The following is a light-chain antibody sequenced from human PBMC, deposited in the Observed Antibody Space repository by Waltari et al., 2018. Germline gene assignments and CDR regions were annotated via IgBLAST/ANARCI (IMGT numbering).Light chain of an antibody. J-gene: IGLJ3*02. CDR2: EVT. Sequence: QSALTQPASLSGAPAMSINISSIATCLAVWACHLVSWSQQHPGKAPKLIIFEVTKRPSGISDRFSGSKSDNTATLTISGLQAEDEADYFCCSYAGTSTMVFGGGTKLTVL. V-gene: IGLV2-23*02. CDR3: CSYAGTSTMV. CDR1: CLAVWACHL.